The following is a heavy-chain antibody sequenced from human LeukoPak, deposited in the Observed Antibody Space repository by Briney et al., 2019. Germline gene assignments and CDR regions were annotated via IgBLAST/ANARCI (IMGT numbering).Heavy chain of an antibody. CDR1: GGSISSSSYY. CDR2: IYYSGST. Sequence: SETLSLTCTVSGGSISSSSYYWGWIRQPPGRGLEWIGSIYYSGSTYYNPSLKSRVTISVDTSKNQFSLKLSSVTAADTAVYYCARGGGSYGDFSFDYWGQGTLVTVSS. D-gene: IGHD4-17*01. J-gene: IGHJ4*02. V-gene: IGHV4-39*01. CDR3: ARGGGSYGDFSFDY.